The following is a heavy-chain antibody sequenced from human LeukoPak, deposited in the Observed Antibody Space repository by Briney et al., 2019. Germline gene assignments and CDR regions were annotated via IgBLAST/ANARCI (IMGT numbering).Heavy chain of an antibody. V-gene: IGHV1-46*01. CDR2: INPSDGST. CDR3: ALLYGGNSPYYFDY. Sequence: ASVKVSCKASGYTFTSYYMHWVRQAPGQGLEWMGIINPSDGSTSYAQKFQGRVTMTRDMSTSIVYMELSSLRSEDTAVYYCALLYGGNSPYYFDYWGQGTLVTVSS. CDR1: GYTFTSYY. J-gene: IGHJ4*02. D-gene: IGHD4-23*01.